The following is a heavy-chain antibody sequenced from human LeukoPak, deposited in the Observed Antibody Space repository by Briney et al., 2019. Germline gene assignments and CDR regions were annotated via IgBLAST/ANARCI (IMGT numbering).Heavy chain of an antibody. CDR3: ARDSPDYYYGMDV. Sequence: PGGSLRLSCAASGFTFSSYGMHWVRQAPGRGLAWVAVIWYDGSKKYYADSVKGRSTISRDNSKNTLYLQMNSLRGEDTAVYYCARDSPDYYYGMDVWGQGTTVTVSS. V-gene: IGHV3-33*01. J-gene: IGHJ6*02. CDR2: IWYDGSKK. CDR1: GFTFSSYG.